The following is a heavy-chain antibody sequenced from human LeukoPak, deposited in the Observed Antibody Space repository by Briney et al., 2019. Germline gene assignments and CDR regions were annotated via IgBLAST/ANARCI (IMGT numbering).Heavy chain of an antibody. D-gene: IGHD6-13*01. CDR1: GFTFRNYA. J-gene: IGHJ5*02. CDR3: AKDRGKAAAGWLDP. CDR2: ISDGGTST. Sequence: GRSLRLSCAASGFTFRNYAMSWVRQAPGEGLEWVSAISDGGTSTFYADSVKGRFTISRDNSYNTLYLQMNTLRAEDTAIYYCAKDRGKAAAGWLDPWGQGTLVSVS. V-gene: IGHV3-23*01.